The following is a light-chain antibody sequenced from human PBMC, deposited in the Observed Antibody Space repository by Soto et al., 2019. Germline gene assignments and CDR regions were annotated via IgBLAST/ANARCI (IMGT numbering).Light chain of an antibody. Sequence: ESQGTKADSSRSESAVEGKSVAFRGSQSISNYLNWYQQKAGLAPKRLIYAASSLQSGVPSRFSGSGSGKEFSITIRSLQPEDFATYYCLQHNSYPRTFGPGTKVDIK. V-gene: IGKV1-17*01. CDR1: QSISNY. J-gene: IGKJ1*01. CDR2: AAS. CDR3: LQHNSYPRT.